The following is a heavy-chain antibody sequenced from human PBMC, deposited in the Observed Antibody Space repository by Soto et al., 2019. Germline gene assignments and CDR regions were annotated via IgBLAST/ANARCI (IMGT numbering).Heavy chain of an antibody. Sequence: PSETLSLTCTVSGGSISSSSYYWGWIRQPPGKGLEWIGSIYYSGSTYYNPSLKSRVTISVDTSKNQFSLKLSSVTAADTAVYYCARPRYSSGWSQVYYYYGMDVWGQGTMVTVSS. V-gene: IGHV4-39*01. D-gene: IGHD6-13*01. J-gene: IGHJ6*02. CDR2: IYYSGST. CDR3: ARPRYSSGWSQVYYYYGMDV. CDR1: GGSISSSSYY.